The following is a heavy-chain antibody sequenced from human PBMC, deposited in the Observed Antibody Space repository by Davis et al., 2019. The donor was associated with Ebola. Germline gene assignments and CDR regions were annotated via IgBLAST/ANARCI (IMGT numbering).Heavy chain of an antibody. Sequence: SVKVSCKASGGTFSSYVISWVRQAPGQGLKWMGIINPSGGSTTYAQKFQGRVTITADESTSTAYMELSSLRSEDTAVYFCARGSTFWSAIEAYYYYYYMDVWGKGTTVTVSS. CDR1: GGTFSSYV. D-gene: IGHD3-3*01. CDR3: ARGSTFWSAIEAYYYYYYMDV. CDR2: INPSGGST. J-gene: IGHJ6*03. V-gene: IGHV1-69*11.